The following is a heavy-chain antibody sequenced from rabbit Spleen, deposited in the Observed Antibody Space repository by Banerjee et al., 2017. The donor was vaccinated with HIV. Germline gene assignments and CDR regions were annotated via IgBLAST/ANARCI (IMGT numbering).Heavy chain of an antibody. D-gene: IGHD1-1*01. Sequence: QSLEESGGDLVKPGASLTLTCTASGFSFSSRYYMCWVRQAPGKGLEWIACIYTDGSGDTYAASWAKGRFTISKTSSTTVFLQMTSLTAADTATYFCARDLPDIIGWNFGFWGPRTLVTVS. V-gene: IGHV1S40*01. J-gene: IGHJ3*01. CDR1: GFSFSSRYY. CDR2: IYTDGSGDT. CDR3: ARDLPDIIGWNFGF.